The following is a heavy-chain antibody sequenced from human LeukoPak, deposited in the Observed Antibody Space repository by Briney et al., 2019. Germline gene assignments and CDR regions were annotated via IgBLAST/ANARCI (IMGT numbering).Heavy chain of an antibody. V-gene: IGHV4-59*08. CDR2: IYHGGDN. CDR1: GGSISGYY. D-gene: IGHD6-19*01. Sequence: PSETLSLTCTVSGGSISGYYWSWIRQPPGKGLEWIAYIYHGGDNNRNPSLKSRVTILVDTSKDQFSLKLSSVTATDTAIYYCARHRDYGSGWWGFDAWGQGTLVTVSS. J-gene: IGHJ5*02. CDR3: ARHRDYGSGWWGFDA.